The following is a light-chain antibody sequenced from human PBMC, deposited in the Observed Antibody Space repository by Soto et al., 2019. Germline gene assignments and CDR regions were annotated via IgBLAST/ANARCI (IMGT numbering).Light chain of an antibody. J-gene: IGKJ1*01. CDR3: HQYSITPRT. CDR1: QSVLYSSNNKNY. V-gene: IGKV4-1*01. CDR2: WAS. Sequence: IVMTQSPDSLAVSLGERATINCKSSQSVLYSSNNKNYLAWYQQKPGQPPKLLIYWASTRESGVPDRFSGSGSATDFTLTISSLQAEDVAVYYCHQYSITPRTFGQGTRVEIK.